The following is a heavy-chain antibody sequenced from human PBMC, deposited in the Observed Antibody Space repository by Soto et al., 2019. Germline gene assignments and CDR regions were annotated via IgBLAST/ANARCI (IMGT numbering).Heavy chain of an antibody. CDR2: IYYSGST. J-gene: IGHJ4*02. CDR3: ASAYGSGSFFDY. D-gene: IGHD3-10*01. V-gene: IGHV4-31*03. Sequence: QVQLQESGPGLVKPSQTLSLTCTVSGGSISSGGYYWSWIRQHPGKGLEWIGDIYYSGSTNYNPSLKSRVTISVGASKNQFSLKLSSVTAADTAVYYCASAYGSGSFFDYWGQGTLVTVSS. CDR1: GGSISSGGYY.